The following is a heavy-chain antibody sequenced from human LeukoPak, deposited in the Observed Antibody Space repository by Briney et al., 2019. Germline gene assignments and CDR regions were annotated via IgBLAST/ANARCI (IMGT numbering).Heavy chain of an antibody. D-gene: IGHD3-22*01. CDR1: GDTFSSYG. V-gene: IGHV1-69*10. J-gene: IGHJ4*02. CDR3: ARARLKYDSTAYLDY. CDR2: IIPIIGDV. Sequence: ASVKVSCKASGDTFSSYGLRWVRQSPGQGLTWMGWIIPIIGDVNYAQKFQGKVTITADKSTSTAYMELSSLRSEDTAVYYCARARLKYDSTAYLDYWGQGTLVTVSS.